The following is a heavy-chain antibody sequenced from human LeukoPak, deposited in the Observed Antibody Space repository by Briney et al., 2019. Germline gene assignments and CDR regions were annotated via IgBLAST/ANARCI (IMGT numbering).Heavy chain of an antibody. V-gene: IGHV4-4*08. CDR2: IYTSGST. D-gene: IGHD3-3*01. J-gene: IGHJ4*02. Sequence: PSETLSLTCTVSGGSISSYYWSWIRQPPGKGLEWLGRIYTSGSTNYNPSLSSRVTISVDTSRNQFSLKLSSVTAADTAVYYCARGGPGFGVYDYWGQGTLVTVSS. CDR3: ARGGPGFGVYDY. CDR1: GGSISSYY.